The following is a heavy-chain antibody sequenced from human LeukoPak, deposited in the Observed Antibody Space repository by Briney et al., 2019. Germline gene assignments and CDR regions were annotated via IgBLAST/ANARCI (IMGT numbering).Heavy chain of an antibody. D-gene: IGHD2-2*01. V-gene: IGHV1-2*02. CDR2: IKPYSGDT. J-gene: IGHJ6*03. CDR1: GLTLIDY. Sequence: ASVKVSCKVSGLTLIDYIHWVRQDPRQGLQWMGWIKPYSGDTEYAQRFQGRVTMTRDTSISTVYMELSSLRSDDTAVYYCARTDSVPAGDYHYWYMDVWGKGTTVTVSS. CDR3: ARTDSVPAGDYHYWYMDV.